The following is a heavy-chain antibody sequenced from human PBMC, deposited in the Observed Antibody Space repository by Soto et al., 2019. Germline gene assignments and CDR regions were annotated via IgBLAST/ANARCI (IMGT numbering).Heavy chain of an antibody. CDR3: VRSSAARPLTIDY. CDR2: IYWDDDL. V-gene: IGHV2-5*02. D-gene: IGHD6-6*01. CDR1: GFSLTTSGVG. J-gene: IGHJ4*02. Sequence: QITLKESGPTLVKPKQTLTLTCTFSGFSLTTSGVGVAWIRQPPGKALEWLALIYWDDDLRYRPSLKSRITITKDTSKNQVVLTMTNMGPVDTATYYCVRSSAARPLTIDYWGQGILVTVSS.